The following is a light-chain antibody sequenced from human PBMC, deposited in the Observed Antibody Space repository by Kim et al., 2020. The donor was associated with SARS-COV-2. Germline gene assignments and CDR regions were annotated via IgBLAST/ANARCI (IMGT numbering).Light chain of an antibody. CDR1: QSVTTNF. CDR2: GAS. CDR3: QQYGTSPTT. Sequence: LSPGERATLSCRASQSVTTNFLAWYQQTPGQAPRLLIYGASSRAAGIPDRFSGSGSGTDFALTISRLEPEDFAVYYCQQYGTSPTTFGQGTKLEI. J-gene: IGKJ2*01. V-gene: IGKV3-20*01.